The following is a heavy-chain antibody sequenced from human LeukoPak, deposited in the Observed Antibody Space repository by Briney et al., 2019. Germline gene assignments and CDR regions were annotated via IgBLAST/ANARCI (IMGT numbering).Heavy chain of an antibody. V-gene: IGHV3-7*04. J-gene: IGHJ6*02. CDR3: ARAGVGYPYGYSYYYYVMDV. Sequence: GGSLRLSCAASGFSLSTYWMTWVRQAPGKGLEWVANIKKDGSEKYYVDSVKGRFTMSRDNVQNLVYLQMNSLRAEDTAVYYCARAGVGYPYGYSYYYYVMDVWGQGITVTVFS. D-gene: IGHD5-18*01. CDR2: IKKDGSEK. CDR1: GFSLSTYW.